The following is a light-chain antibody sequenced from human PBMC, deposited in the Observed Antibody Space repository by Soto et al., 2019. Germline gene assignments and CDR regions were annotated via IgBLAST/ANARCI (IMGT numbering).Light chain of an antibody. CDR2: DVT. CDR1: SSDVGRYNY. CDR3: CSYTGSYTFDV. V-gene: IGLV2-11*01. J-gene: IGLJ1*01. Sequence: QSALTQPRSVSGSPGQSVTISCTGTSSDVGRYNYVSWYQQLPGKAPKLIIYDVTKRPSGVPDRFSGSKSGNTASLTISGLQAEDEADYYCCSYTGSYTFDVFGTGTKLTVL.